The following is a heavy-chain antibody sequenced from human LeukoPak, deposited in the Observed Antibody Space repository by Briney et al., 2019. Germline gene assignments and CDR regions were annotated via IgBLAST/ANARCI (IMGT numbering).Heavy chain of an antibody. D-gene: IGHD6-19*01. Sequence: GGSLRLSCAASGFSFSIYNMNWVRQAPGKGLEWVSGIGAGGENTDYADSVKGRFTISRDNSKNTLYLQVNSLRAEDTAAYYCAKNEGSSSARRFDYWGQGTLVTVSS. CDR1: GFSFSIYN. CDR3: AKNEGSSSARRFDY. V-gene: IGHV3-23*01. CDR2: IGAGGENT. J-gene: IGHJ4*02.